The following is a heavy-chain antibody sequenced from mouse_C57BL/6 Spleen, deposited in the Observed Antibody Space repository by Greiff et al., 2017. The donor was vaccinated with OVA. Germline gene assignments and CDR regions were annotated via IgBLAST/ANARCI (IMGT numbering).Heavy chain of an antibody. J-gene: IGHJ2*01. Sequence: EVKLMESGGGLVKPGGSLKLSCAASGFTFSSYTMSWVRQTPEKRLEWVATISGGGGNTYYPDSVKGRFTISRDNAKNTLYLQMSSLRSEDTALYYCARHYGNYFDYWGQGTTLTVSS. CDR2: ISGGGGNT. V-gene: IGHV5-9*01. CDR1: GFTFSSYT. D-gene: IGHD2-1*01. CDR3: ARHYGNYFDY.